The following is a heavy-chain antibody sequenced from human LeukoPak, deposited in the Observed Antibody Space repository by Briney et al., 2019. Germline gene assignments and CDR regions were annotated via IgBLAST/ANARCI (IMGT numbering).Heavy chain of an antibody. CDR1: GGSISSSSYY. CDR3: ARVTFSSSWYSHDY. J-gene: IGHJ4*02. CDR2: IYYSGST. V-gene: IGHV4-39*07. Sequence: SETLSLTCTVSGGSISSSSYYWGWIRQPPGKGLEWIGSIYYSGSTYYNPSLKSQVTISVDTSKNQFSLKLSSVTAADTAVYYCARVTFSSSWYSHDYWGQGTLVTVSS. D-gene: IGHD6-13*01.